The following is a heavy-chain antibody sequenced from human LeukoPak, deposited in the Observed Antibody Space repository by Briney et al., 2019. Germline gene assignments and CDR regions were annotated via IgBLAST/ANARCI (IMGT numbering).Heavy chain of an antibody. V-gene: IGHV3-30-3*01. D-gene: IGHD5-18*01. CDR3: ARVGYSYGDYFDY. Sequence: GGSLRLSCAASGFTFSNFAMHWVRQAPGKGLEWVAVISYDGDNEYYADSVKGQFTISRDNSRDRLYLQMNSLRPEDTAMYYCARVGYSYGDYFDYWGQGTLVTVSS. CDR1: GFTFSNFA. CDR2: ISYDGDNE. J-gene: IGHJ4*02.